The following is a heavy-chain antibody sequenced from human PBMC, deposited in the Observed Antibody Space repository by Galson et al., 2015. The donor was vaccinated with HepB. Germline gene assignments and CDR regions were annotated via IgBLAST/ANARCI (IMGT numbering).Heavy chain of an antibody. D-gene: IGHD2-21*01. Sequence: SLRLSCAASGFTFSSYSMNWVRQAPGKGLEWVSSISSSSSHIYYADSVKGRFTISRDNSKNTLYLQMNSLRAEDTAVYYCAKGDCAFDIWGQGTMVTVSS. CDR1: GFTFSSYS. CDR2: ISSSSSHI. J-gene: IGHJ3*02. V-gene: IGHV3-21*04. CDR3: AKGDCAFDI.